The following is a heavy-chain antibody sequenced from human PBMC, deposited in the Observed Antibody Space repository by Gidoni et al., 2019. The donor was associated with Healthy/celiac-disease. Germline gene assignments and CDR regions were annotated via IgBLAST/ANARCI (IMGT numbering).Heavy chain of an antibody. J-gene: IGHJ4*02. V-gene: IGHV4-34*01. Sequence: QVQLQQWGAGLLKPSETLSLTCAVYGGSFSGYYWSWIRQPPGKGLEWFGEINHSGSTNYNPSLKSRVTISVDTSKNQFSLKLSSVTAADTAVYYCAREPYGDYNLDYWGQGTLVTVSS. CDR2: INHSGST. D-gene: IGHD4-17*01. CDR1: GGSFSGYY. CDR3: AREPYGDYNLDY.